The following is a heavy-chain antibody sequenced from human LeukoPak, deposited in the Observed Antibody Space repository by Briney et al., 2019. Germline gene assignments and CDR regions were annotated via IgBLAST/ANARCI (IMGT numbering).Heavy chain of an antibody. CDR1: GFTFSSYG. Sequence: GGSLRLSCAASGFTFSSYGMHWVRQAPGKGLEWVAFIRYDGSNKYCADSVKGRFTISRDNSKNTLYLQMNSLRAEDTAVYYCAKDGITIFGVVVFPYYFDYWGQGTLVTVSS. J-gene: IGHJ4*02. CDR3: AKDGITIFGVVVFPYYFDY. CDR2: IRYDGSNK. V-gene: IGHV3-30*02. D-gene: IGHD3-3*01.